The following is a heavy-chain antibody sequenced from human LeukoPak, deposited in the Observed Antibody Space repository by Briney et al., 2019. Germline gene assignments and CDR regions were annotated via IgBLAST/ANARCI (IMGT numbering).Heavy chain of an antibody. CDR1: GFTFSSYG. CDR2: ISYDGNNK. V-gene: IGHV3-30*18. CDR3: AKDRPLVVVTATFDY. D-gene: IGHD2-21*02. J-gene: IGHJ4*02. Sequence: PGGSLRLSCAASGFTFSSYGMHWVRQAPGKGLECVAVISYDGNNKYYADSVKGRFTISRDNSKNTLYLQMNSLRAEDTAVYYCAKDRPLVVVTATFDYWGQGTLVTVSS.